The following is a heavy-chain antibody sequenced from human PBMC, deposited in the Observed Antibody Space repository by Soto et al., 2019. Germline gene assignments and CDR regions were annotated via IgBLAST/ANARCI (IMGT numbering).Heavy chain of an antibody. CDR1: GFTFGGSA. J-gene: IGHJ2*01. CDR2: IRSKTYTYAT. V-gene: IGHV3-73*01. CDR3: TRRPNDYGDYAWYFDL. Sequence: GGSLRLSCAASGFTFGGSAVHWVRQASGKGLEWLGRIRSKTYTYATAYGASVTGRFTISRDDSKNTAYLQMNSLKPEDTAVYFCTRRPNDYGDYAWYFDLWGRGTLVTVSS. D-gene: IGHD4-17*01.